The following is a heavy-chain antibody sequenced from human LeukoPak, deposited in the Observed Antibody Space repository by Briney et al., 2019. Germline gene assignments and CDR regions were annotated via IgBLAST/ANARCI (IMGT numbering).Heavy chain of an antibody. CDR2: ISGSGGST. Sequence: PGGSLRLSCAASGFTSSSYAMSWVRQAPGKGLEWVSTISGSGGSTYYADSVKGRFTISGDNSKNTLYLQMNSLRAEDTAVYYCAKDRVTMTVVEGYFDYWGQGTLVAVSA. V-gene: IGHV3-23*01. D-gene: IGHD3-22*01. CDR3: AKDRVTMTVVEGYFDY. CDR1: GFTSSSYA. J-gene: IGHJ4*02.